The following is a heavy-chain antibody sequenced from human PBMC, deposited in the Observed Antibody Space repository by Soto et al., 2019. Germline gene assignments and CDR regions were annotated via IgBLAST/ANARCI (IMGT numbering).Heavy chain of an antibody. V-gene: IGHV3-48*03. D-gene: IGHD2-15*01. Sequence: EVQLVESGGGLVQPGGSLRLSCAASGFTFSSYEMNWVRQAPGKGLEWVSYISSSGSTIYYADSVKGRFTISRDNAKNSLYLQMNSLRAEDTAVYYCAREIGWSDYYAYGMDVWGQGTTVTVSS. CDR3: AREIGWSDYYAYGMDV. J-gene: IGHJ6*02. CDR1: GFTFSSYE. CDR2: ISSSGSTI.